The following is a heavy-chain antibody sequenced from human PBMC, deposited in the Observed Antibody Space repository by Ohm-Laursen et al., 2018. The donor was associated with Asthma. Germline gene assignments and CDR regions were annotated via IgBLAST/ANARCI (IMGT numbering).Heavy chain of an antibody. D-gene: IGHD1-26*01. V-gene: IGHV1-2*06. CDR1: GGTFRSFV. CDR3: ARASGSSAFDI. Sequence: SVKVSCKASGGTFRSFVISWVRQAPGQGLEWMGRINPNSGGTNYAQKFQGRVTMTRDTSIRTAYMELSRLRSDDTAVYYCARASGSSAFDIWGQGTMVTVSS. CDR2: INPNSGGT. J-gene: IGHJ3*02.